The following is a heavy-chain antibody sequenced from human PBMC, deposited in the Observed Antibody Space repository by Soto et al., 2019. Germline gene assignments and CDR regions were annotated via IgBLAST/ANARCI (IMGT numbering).Heavy chain of an antibody. CDR2: INHSGST. CDR3: AISTIFGVVTVFDY. V-gene: IGHV4-34*01. J-gene: IGHJ4*02. Sequence: PSETLSLTCAVYGGSFSGYYWSWIRQPPGKGLEWIGEINHSGSTNYNPSLKSRVTISVDTSKNQFSLKLSSVTAADTAVYYCAISTIFGVVTVFDYWGQGTLVTSPQ. D-gene: IGHD3-3*01. CDR1: GGSFSGYY.